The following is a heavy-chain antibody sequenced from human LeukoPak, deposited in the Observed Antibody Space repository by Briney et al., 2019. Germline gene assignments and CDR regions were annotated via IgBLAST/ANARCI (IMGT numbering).Heavy chain of an antibody. Sequence: PSETLSLTCTVSGGSISSGSYYWSWIRQPAGKGLEWIGRIYTSGSTNYNPSLKTRVTISVDTSKNQFSLKLSSVTAADTAVYYCARDRYYYDSSGLFDIWGQGTMVTVSS. CDR1: GGSISSGSYY. D-gene: IGHD3-22*01. J-gene: IGHJ3*02. V-gene: IGHV4-61*02. CDR2: IYTSGST. CDR3: ARDRYYYDSSGLFDI.